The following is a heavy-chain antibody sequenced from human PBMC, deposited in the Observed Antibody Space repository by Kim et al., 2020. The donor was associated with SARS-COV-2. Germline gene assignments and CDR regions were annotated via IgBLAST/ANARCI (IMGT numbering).Heavy chain of an antibody. CDR1: GITFSDTW. D-gene: IGHD1-26*01. CDR2: MKDKEDGGTS. Sequence: GGSLRLSCAVSGITFSDTWMSWVRQLPGKGLEWVGGMKDKEDGGTSDYAAPVKGRFTISRDDSIKTLYLQMNSLKIEDTAVYYCTPRWGFWGQGTLVTVS. J-gene: IGHJ4*02. V-gene: IGHV3-15*01. CDR3: TPRWGF.